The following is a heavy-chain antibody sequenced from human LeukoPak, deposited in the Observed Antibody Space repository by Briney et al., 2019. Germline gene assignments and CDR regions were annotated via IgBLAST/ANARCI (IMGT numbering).Heavy chain of an antibody. Sequence: PGGSLRLSCGASGFXFDDYAMHWVRRAPGKGLEWVSLISGDGGSTYYADSVKGRFTISRDNSKNSLYLQMNSLRTEDTALYYCAKDIKRRGDIWGQGTMVTVSS. CDR1: GFXFDDYA. CDR3: AKDIKRRGDI. J-gene: IGHJ3*02. CDR2: ISGDGGST. V-gene: IGHV3-43*02.